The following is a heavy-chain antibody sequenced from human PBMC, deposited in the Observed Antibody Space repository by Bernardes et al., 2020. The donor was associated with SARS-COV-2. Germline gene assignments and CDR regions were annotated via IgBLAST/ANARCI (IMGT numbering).Heavy chain of an antibody. CDR2: VYHSGST. J-gene: IGHJ2*01. CDR3: ARHAYCSGSNCYSHFDL. CDR1: VGSISSSGHY. Sequence: SETLSLTGTVSVGSISSSGHYWGGIRHSPGKSLEWIGCVYHSGSTFSITNYNPSPKSRVTVFAESQLSLELRSVTAADTAVYFCARHAYCSGSNCYSHFDLWGRGTLVTVSS. V-gene: IGHV4-39*01. D-gene: IGHD2-15*01.